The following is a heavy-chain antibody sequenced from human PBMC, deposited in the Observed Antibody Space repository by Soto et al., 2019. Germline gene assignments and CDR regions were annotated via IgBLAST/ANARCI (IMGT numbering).Heavy chain of an antibody. CDR2: IYHSGST. CDR1: GGSISSGGYS. Sequence: QLQLQESGSGLVKPSQTLSLTCAVSGGSISSGGYSWSWIRQPPGKGLEWIGYIYHSGSTYYNPSPKCRVNRTVDRSKNQFSLKLSSVTAADTAVYYWAAGGGLPRYYWGQGTLVTVSS. D-gene: IGHD5-12*01. V-gene: IGHV4-30-2*01. J-gene: IGHJ4*02. CDR3: AAGGGLPRYY.